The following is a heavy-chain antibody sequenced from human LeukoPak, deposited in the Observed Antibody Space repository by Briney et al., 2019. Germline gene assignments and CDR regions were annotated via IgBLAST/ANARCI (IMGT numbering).Heavy chain of an antibody. CDR3: ARDSGLWGSSSWSFDY. D-gene: IGHD6-13*01. CDR2: ISSSGST. Sequence: SQTLSLTCTVSGDSISSGDYYWSWIRQPAGKGLEWIGRISSSGSTNYNPSLKSRVTISVDTSKNQFSLKLSSVTAADTAVYYCARDSGLWGSSSWSFDYWGQGTLVTVSS. V-gene: IGHV4-61*02. J-gene: IGHJ4*02. CDR1: GDSISSGDYY.